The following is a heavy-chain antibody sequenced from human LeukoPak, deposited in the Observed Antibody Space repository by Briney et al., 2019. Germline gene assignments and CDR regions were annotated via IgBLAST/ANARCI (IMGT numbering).Heavy chain of an antibody. CDR1: GFTFSSYG. CDR2: IRYDGSNK. Sequence: GGSLRLSCAASGFTFSSYGMHWVLQAPGKGLEWVAFIRYDGSNKYYADSVKGRFTISRDNSKNTLYLQMNSLRAEDTAVYYCAKDTAPGSIVGATEYFDYWGQGTLVTVSS. J-gene: IGHJ4*02. D-gene: IGHD1-26*01. CDR3: AKDTAPGSIVGATEYFDY. V-gene: IGHV3-30*02.